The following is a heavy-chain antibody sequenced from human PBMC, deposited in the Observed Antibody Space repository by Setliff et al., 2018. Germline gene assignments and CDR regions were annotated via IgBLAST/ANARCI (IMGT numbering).Heavy chain of an antibody. V-gene: IGHV7-4-1*02. CDR2: INTNTGNP. CDR1: GYTFTSYA. CDR3: ARAWYYNFWSGSQIEY. Sequence: ASVKVSCKASGYTFTSYAMNWVRQAPGQGLEWMGWINTNTGNPMYAQGFTGRFVFSLGTSVSTAYLQISSLKAEDTAVYYCARAWYYNFWSGSQIEYWGQGTLVTVSS. J-gene: IGHJ4*02. D-gene: IGHD3-3*01.